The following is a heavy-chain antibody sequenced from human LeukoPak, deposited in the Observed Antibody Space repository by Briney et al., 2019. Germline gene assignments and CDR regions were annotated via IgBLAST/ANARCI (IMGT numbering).Heavy chain of an antibody. V-gene: IGHV4-34*01. J-gene: IGHJ6*04. Sequence: SETLSLTCAVYGGSFSGYYWSWIRQPPGKGLEWIGEINHSGSTNYNPSLKSRVTISVDTSKNQFSLKLSSETAADTAVYYCARDPARPRNYYGSGSFVYYGMDVWGKGTTVTVSS. CDR3: ARDPARPRNYYGSGSFVYYGMDV. D-gene: IGHD3-10*01. CDR1: GGSFSGYY. CDR2: INHSGST.